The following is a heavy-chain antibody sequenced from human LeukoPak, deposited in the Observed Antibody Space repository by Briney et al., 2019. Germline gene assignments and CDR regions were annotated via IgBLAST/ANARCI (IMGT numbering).Heavy chain of an antibody. V-gene: IGHV3-23*01. D-gene: IGHD3-22*01. CDR3: AKDPYYDSSGYYYVNTNYFDY. J-gene: IGHJ4*02. CDR1: GFTFSSYA. CDR2: ISGSGGST. Sequence: GGSLRLSCAASGFTFSSYAMSWVRQAPGKGLEWVSAISGSGGSTHYADSVKGRFTISRDNSKNTLYLQMNSLRAEDTAVYYCAKDPYYDSSGYYYVNTNYFDYWGQGTLVTVSS.